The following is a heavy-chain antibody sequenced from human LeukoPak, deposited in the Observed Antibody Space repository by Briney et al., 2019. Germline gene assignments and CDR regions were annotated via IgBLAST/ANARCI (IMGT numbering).Heavy chain of an antibody. CDR2: ISSSGSTI. CDR1: GFTFSDYY. Sequence: GGSLRLSCAASGFTFSDYYMSWIRQAPGKGLEWVSYISSSGSTIYYADSVKGRFTISRDNAKNSLYLQMNSLRAEDTAVYYCAGLTVTSAVYYYYMDVWGKGTTVTVS. J-gene: IGHJ6*03. V-gene: IGHV3-11*01. CDR3: AGLTVTSAVYYYYMDV. D-gene: IGHD4-17*01.